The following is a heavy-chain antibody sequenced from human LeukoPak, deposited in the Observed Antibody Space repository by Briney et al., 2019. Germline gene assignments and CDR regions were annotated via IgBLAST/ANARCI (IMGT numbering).Heavy chain of an antibody. CDR1: GFTFSSYG. D-gene: IGHD5-12*01. CDR2: ISYDGSNK. J-gene: IGHJ4*02. CDR3: AQGGATISDY. V-gene: IGHV3-30*18. Sequence: PGRSLRLSCAASGFTFSSYGMHWVRQAPGKGLEWVAVISYDGSNKYYADSVKGRFTISRDNSKNTLYLQMNSLRAEDTAVYYCAQGGATISDYWGQGTLVTVSS.